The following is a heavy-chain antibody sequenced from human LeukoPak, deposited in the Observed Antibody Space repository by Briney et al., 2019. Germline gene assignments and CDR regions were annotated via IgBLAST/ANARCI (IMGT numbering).Heavy chain of an antibody. J-gene: IGHJ6*04. CDR2: ISAYNGNT. V-gene: IGHV1-18*01. CDR1: GYTFTSYG. CDR3: ARETRYVDTAMAPGMDV. Sequence: ASVKVSCKASGYTFTSYGISWVRQAPGQGLEWMGWISAYNGNTNYAQKLQGRVTMTTDTSTSTAYMELRSLRSEDTAVYYCARETRYVDTAMAPGMDVWGKGTTVTVSS. D-gene: IGHD5-18*01.